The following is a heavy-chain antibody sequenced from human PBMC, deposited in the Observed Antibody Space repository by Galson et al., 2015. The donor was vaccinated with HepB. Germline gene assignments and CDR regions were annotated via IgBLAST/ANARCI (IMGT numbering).Heavy chain of an antibody. CDR2: IIPIFGTA. J-gene: IGHJ6*03. V-gene: IGHV1-69*13. CDR3: AREEYRYCNSTSCYKDYYYYYMDV. Sequence: SVKVSCKASGGTFSSYAISWVRQAPGQGLEWMGGIIPIFGTANYAQKFQGRVTITADESTSTAYMELSSLRSEDTAVYYCAREEYRYCNSTSCYKDYYYYYMDVWGKGTTVTVSS. D-gene: IGHD2-2*02. CDR1: GGTFSSYA.